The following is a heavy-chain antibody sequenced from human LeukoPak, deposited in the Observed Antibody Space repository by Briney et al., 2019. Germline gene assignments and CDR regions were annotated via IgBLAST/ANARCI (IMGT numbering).Heavy chain of an antibody. D-gene: IGHD6-6*01. CDR3: ARGLSGYSSSLGY. V-gene: IGHV3-74*01. J-gene: IGHJ4*02. Sequence: QSGGSLRLSCEASGFSFSNYNMDWVRQAPGKGLVWVSRINSDGSSTSYADSVKGRFTISRDNAKNTLYLQMNSLRAEDTAVYYCARGLSGYSSSLGYWGQGTLVTVSS. CDR2: INSDGSST. CDR1: GFSFSNYN.